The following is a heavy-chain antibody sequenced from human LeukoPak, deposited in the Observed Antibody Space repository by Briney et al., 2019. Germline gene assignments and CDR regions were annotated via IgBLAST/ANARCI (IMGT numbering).Heavy chain of an antibody. CDR2: IYPGDSDT. CDR3: ARRYGSGSYIKNYYYYYMDV. CDR1: GYSFTNYW. Sequence: GESLKISCKGSGYSFTNYWIGWVRQLPGKGLEWMGIIYPGDSDTRYSPSFQGQVTVSADKSISTAYLQWSSLKASDTAMYYCARRYGSGSYIKNYYYYYMDVWGKGTTVTVSS. J-gene: IGHJ6*03. V-gene: IGHV5-51*01. D-gene: IGHD3-10*01.